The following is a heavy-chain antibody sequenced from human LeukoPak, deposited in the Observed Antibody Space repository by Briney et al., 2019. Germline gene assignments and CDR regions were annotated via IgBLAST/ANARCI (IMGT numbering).Heavy chain of an antibody. CDR2: IYHGGTT. CDR3: ARGPIFGIAYNYFDP. D-gene: IGHD3-3*01. Sequence: SETLSLTCTVSGDSISSGNYWGWVRQPPGKGLEWIGSIYHGGTTFYNPSLKSRVTISEDTSKNQFSLRLSSVTAADTAVYYCARGPIFGIAYNYFDPWGQGTLVTVSS. V-gene: IGHV4-38-2*02. CDR1: GDSISSGNY. J-gene: IGHJ5*02.